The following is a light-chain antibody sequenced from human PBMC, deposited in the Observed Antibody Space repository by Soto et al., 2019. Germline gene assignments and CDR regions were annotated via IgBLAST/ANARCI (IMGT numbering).Light chain of an antibody. CDR1: QSVSDTH. V-gene: IGKV3-20*01. CDR2: DAS. J-gene: IGKJ1*01. Sequence: EIVLTQSPGALSLSPGESATLSCRASQSVSDTHVAWYQQRPGQAPRLLICDASSRDNGVPDRFSGSGSGTDFTLTISGLEPEDFAVYFWHHYGMSPQNFGQGNKVEIK. CDR3: HHYGMSPQN.